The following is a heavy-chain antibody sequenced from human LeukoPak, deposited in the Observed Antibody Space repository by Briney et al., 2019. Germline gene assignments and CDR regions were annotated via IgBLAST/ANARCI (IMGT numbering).Heavy chain of an antibody. V-gene: IGHV3-48*03. J-gene: IGHJ4*02. CDR1: GFTFSGYE. CDR2: ISSSGSTI. Sequence: GGSLRLSCAASGFTFSGYEMNWVRQAPGKGLEWVSYISSSGSTIYYADSVKGRFTISRDNAKNSLYLQMNSLRAEDTAVYYCARDPERLVPAGVDYWGQGTLVTVSS. CDR3: ARDPERLVPAGVDY. D-gene: IGHD6-19*01.